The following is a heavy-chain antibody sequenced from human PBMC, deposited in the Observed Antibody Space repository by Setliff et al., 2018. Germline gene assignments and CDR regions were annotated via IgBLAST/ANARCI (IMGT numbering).Heavy chain of an antibody. J-gene: IGHJ6*03. CDR1: GFTFNKYW. CDR3: AALDWGENFYNVDV. D-gene: IGHD7-27*01. Sequence: GGSLRLSCAASGFTFNKYWMYWVRQAPGKGLEWVSRINGDATIANYADSVKGRFTIARDNARNALYLQMISLRGEDSGVYFCAALDWGENFYNVDVWGKGTTVTVSS. CDR2: INGDATIA. V-gene: IGHV3-74*01.